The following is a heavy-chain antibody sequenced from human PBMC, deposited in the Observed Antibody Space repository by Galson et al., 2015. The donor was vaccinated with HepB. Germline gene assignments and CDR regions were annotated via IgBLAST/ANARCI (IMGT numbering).Heavy chain of an antibody. V-gene: IGHV1-18*01. D-gene: IGHD1-7*01. CDR2: ISAYNGNT. CDR3: ARGPNWNYAYYFDY. CDR1: GYTFTSYG. Sequence: SVKVSCKASGYTFTSYGISWVRQAPGQGLEWMGWISAYNGNTNDAQKLQGRVTMTTDTSTSTAYMELRSLRSDDTAVYYGARGPNWNYAYYFDYWGQGTLVTVSS. J-gene: IGHJ4*02.